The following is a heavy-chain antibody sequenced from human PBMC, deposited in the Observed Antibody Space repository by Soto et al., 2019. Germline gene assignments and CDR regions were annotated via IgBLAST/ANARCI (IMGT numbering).Heavy chain of an antibody. Sequence: QVQLVQSGAEVKKPGSSVKVSCKASGGTFSSYTISWVRQAPGQGLEWMGRIIPILGIANYAQKCKGRVTTTGDNSTSTDYMELRGLRSEDKAVYYCARNVGDYGCCWFDPWGQGTLVTVSS. V-gene: IGHV1-69*02. D-gene: IGHD4-17*01. CDR3: ARNVGDYGCCWFDP. CDR2: IIPILGIA. CDR1: GGTFSSYT. J-gene: IGHJ5*02.